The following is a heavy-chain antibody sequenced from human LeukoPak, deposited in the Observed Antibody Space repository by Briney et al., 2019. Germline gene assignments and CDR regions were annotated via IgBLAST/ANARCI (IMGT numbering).Heavy chain of an antibody. CDR2: VYYRGNT. Sequence: PSETLSLTCTVSGGSISSTNYYWAWIRQSPGGGLEWIGTVYYRGNTYYTPSLKSRVTISVDTSMTQFSLRLSSVTAADTATYYCARPSIEYCSSTSCYRGPFDIWGQGTLVTVSS. CDR1: GGSISSTNYY. J-gene: IGHJ3*02. CDR3: ARPSIEYCSSTSCYRGPFDI. D-gene: IGHD2-2*02. V-gene: IGHV4-39*01.